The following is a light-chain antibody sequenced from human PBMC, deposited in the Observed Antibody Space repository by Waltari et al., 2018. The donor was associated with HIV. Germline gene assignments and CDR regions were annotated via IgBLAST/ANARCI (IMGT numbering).Light chain of an antibody. Sequence: EIVLTQSPVTLSLSPGERATLSCRASQGISDFLGWHQQKPGQAPRLVTYDGSIMAPGIPARFRGNGSGTDFTLTINRLEPEDFAVYYCQQRSQWPLTFGQGTRLDI. J-gene: IGKJ2*01. CDR1: QGISDF. CDR3: QQRSQWPLT. V-gene: IGKV3-11*01. CDR2: DGS.